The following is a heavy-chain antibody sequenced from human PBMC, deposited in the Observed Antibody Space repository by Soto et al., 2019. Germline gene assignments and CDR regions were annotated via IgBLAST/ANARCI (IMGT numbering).Heavy chain of an antibody. D-gene: IGHD1-1*01. CDR2: MSHSGGT. Sequence: SETLSLTCAVYGVSVSSGSYYWSWIRKPPGKGLEWIGEMSHSGGTHFNPSLKSRVTISVDTSKNQFSLKMSFVTAADTALYYCAGVGGGTATTVVDVFDIGAPGKMVTVSS. CDR3: AGVGGGTATTVVDVFDI. V-gene: IGHV4-61*01. J-gene: IGHJ3*02. CDR1: GVSVSSGSYY.